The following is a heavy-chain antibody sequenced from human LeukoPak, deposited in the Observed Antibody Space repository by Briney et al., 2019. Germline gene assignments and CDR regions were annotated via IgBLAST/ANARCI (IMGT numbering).Heavy chain of an antibody. CDR1: GYIFTDYY. J-gene: IGHJ4*02. Sequence: ASVKVSCKASGYIFTDYYIQWVRQAPGQGLEWMGWINTYSGGTNYAQTFQGRVTMTRDTSISTAYMELSRLRSDDTAVYYCARDYHGGSGTQHYWGQGTLVTVSS. CDR2: INTYSGGT. CDR3: ARDYHGGSGTQHY. V-gene: IGHV1-2*02. D-gene: IGHD3-10*01.